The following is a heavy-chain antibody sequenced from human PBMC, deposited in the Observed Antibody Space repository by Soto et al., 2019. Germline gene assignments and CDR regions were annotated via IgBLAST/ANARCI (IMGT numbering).Heavy chain of an antibody. CDR3: VGGQYYFDY. CDR2: ISYDGSNK. D-gene: IGHD3-10*01. CDR1: GFPFTTYG. Sequence: ESGGGVVQPGRSLRLSCAASGFPFTTYGMHWVHEGPGKGLEWVAVISYDGSNKYYADSVKGRFTISRDNSKNTLYLQMNSLRPEDTALYYCVGGQYYFDYRGQGTLVTVSS. V-gene: IGHV3-30*03. J-gene: IGHJ4*02.